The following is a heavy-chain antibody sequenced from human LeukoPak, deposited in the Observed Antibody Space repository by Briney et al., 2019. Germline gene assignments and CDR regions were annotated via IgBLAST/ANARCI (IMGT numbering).Heavy chain of an antibody. V-gene: IGHV3-30-3*01. CDR1: GFTFSSYA. CDR3: ARANYYDSSGYFDY. CDR2: ISYDGGNK. Sequence: GGSLRLSCAASGFTFSSYAMHWVRQAPGKGLEWVAVISYDGGNKYYADSVKGRFTISRDNSKNTLYLQMNSLRAEDTAVYYCARANYYDSSGYFDYWGQGTLVTVSS. J-gene: IGHJ4*02. D-gene: IGHD3-22*01.